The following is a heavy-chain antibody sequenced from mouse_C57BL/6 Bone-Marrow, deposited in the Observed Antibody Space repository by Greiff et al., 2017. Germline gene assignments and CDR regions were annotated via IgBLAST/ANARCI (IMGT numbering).Heavy chain of an antibody. CDR1: GYTFTSYW. CDR3: ARSYGNYRYYFDY. D-gene: IGHD2-1*01. Sequence: QVQLQQSGAELVMPGASVKLSCKASGYTFTSYWMHWVKQRPGQGLEWIGEIDPSDSYTNYNQKFKGKSTLTVDKSSSTAYMQLSSLTSEDSAVYYCARSYGNYRYYFDYWGQGTTLTVSS. J-gene: IGHJ2*01. V-gene: IGHV1-69*01. CDR2: IDPSDSYT.